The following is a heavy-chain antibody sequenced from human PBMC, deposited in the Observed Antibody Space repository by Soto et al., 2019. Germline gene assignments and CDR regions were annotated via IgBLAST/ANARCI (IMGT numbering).Heavy chain of an antibody. CDR1: GYTFTSYD. CDR2: MNPNSGNT. V-gene: IGHV1-8*01. CDR3: ARERPLAADY. Sequence: QVQLVQSGAEVKKPGASVKVSCKASGYTFTSYDINWVRQATGQGLEWMGWMNPNSGNTGYAKKFQAIVTRTRNTSISTAYMALSSLRSEDTAVYYCARERPLAADYWGQGTLVTVSS. D-gene: IGHD6-25*01. J-gene: IGHJ4*02.